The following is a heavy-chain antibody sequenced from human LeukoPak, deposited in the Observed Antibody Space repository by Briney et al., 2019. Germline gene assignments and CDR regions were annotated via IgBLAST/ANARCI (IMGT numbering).Heavy chain of an antibody. CDR2: IYSGGST. J-gene: IGHJ6*02. D-gene: IGHD4-23*01. V-gene: IGHV3-66*01. CDR3: ARDDATVVRPTYGMDV. CDR1: GFTVSSNY. Sequence: GGSLRLSCAASGFTVSSNYMSWVRQAPGKGLEWVSVIYSGGSTYYADSVKGRFTISRDNSKNTLYLLMNSLRAEDTAVYYCARDDATVVRPTYGMDVWGQGTTVTVSS.